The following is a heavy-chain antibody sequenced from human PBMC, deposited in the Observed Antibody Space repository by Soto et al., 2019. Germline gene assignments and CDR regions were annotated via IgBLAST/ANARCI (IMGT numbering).Heavy chain of an antibody. J-gene: IGHJ2*01. D-gene: IGHD1-1*01. CDR1: GGSLSGSY. V-gene: IGHV4-4*07. CDR2: IYASGDT. CDR3: GRDRPIITTDSAPVYFDL. Sequence: QLQESGPGLVKPSETLSLICTVSGGSLSGSYWSWLRRPAGKALGWIGRIYASGDTNYNPSLQCRVTMSVDTSNNHFSLSLKSVTAADTAVYYCGRDRPIITTDSAPVYFDLWGRGTLVTVSS.